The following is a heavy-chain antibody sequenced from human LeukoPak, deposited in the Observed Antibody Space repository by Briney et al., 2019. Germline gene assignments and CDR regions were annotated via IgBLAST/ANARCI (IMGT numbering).Heavy chain of an antibody. Sequence: GGSLRLSCAASGFTFSSYSMNWVRQAPGKGLEWVSSISSSSSYIYYADSVKGRFTISRDNSKNTLYLQMNNLRDEDTAVYYCAKAWCTNCYFFDYWGQGTLVTVSS. D-gene: IGHD2-2*01. CDR2: ISSSSSYI. CDR3: AKAWCTNCYFFDY. V-gene: IGHV3-21*04. J-gene: IGHJ4*02. CDR1: GFTFSSYS.